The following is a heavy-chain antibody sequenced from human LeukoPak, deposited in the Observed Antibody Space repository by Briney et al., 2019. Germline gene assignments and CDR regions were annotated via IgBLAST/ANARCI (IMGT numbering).Heavy chain of an antibody. CDR2: IYYSGST. V-gene: IGHV4-31*03. CDR1: GGPISSGGYY. Sequence: SETLSLPCTVSGGPISSGGYYWSWVRQHPGKGLEWIGYIYYSGSTYYNPSLKSRVTISADTSKNQFSLKLSSVTAADTAVYYCARRARMVWFDPWGQGTLVTVSS. D-gene: IGHD6-6*01. CDR3: ARRARMVWFDP. J-gene: IGHJ5*02.